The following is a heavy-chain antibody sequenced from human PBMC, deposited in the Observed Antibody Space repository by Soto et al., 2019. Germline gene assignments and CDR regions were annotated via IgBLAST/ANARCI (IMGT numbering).Heavy chain of an antibody. CDR2: IYYSGST. Sequence: SETLSLTCIVSGGSISLYYWSWIRQSPGKGLEWIGHIYYSGSTNYNSSLKSRLTISVDTSKNQFSLKLSSVTAADTAFFYCARLGQHDSTGYDAFDIWGQGTMVTVSS. J-gene: IGHJ3*02. V-gene: IGHV4-59*08. D-gene: IGHD3-22*01. CDR1: GGSISLYY. CDR3: ARLGQHDSTGYDAFDI.